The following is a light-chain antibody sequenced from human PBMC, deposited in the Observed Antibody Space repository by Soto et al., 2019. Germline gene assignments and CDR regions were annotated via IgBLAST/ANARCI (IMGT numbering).Light chain of an antibody. J-gene: IGKJ5*01. CDR2: GAS. CDR3: QQRSNWRSIT. V-gene: IGKV3-15*01. CDR1: QSVSSN. Sequence: EIMMTQSPDTLSVSPGERATLSCRASQSVSSNLAWYQQKPGQAPRLLIYGASTRATGIPARFSGIGSGTDFTLTISSLEPEDFAVYYCQQRSNWRSITFGQGTRLEIK.